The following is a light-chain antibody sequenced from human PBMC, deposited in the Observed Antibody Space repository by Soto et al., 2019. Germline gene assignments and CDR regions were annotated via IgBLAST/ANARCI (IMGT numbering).Light chain of an antibody. CDR2: AAS. V-gene: IGKV1-8*01. CDR3: QQYYSYPRT. Sequence: SSLYASTGDRVTITCRASQGISSYLACYQQKPGKAPKLLIYAASTLQSGVPSRFSGSGSGTDFTLTISCLQSEDFATYYCQQYYSYPRTFGQGRKVEIX. CDR1: QGISSY. J-gene: IGKJ1*01.